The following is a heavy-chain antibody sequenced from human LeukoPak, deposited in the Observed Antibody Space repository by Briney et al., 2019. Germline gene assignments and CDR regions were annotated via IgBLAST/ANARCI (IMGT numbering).Heavy chain of an antibody. CDR2: INHSGST. J-gene: IGHJ5*02. CDR3: ATEPGYCSGGRCYGGWFDP. CDR1: GGSISGYY. V-gene: IGHV4-34*01. D-gene: IGHD2-15*01. Sequence: PSETLSLTCTVSGGSISGYYYNWIRQAPGKGLEWIGEINHSGSTNYNPSLESRVTISVDTSKNQFSLKLSSVTAADTAVYYCATEPGYCSGGRCYGGWFDPWGQGTLVTVSS.